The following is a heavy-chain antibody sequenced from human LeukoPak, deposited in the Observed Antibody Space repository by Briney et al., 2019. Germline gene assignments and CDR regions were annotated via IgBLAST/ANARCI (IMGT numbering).Heavy chain of an antibody. V-gene: IGHV1-18*01. D-gene: IGHD3-10*01. Sequence: GASVKVSCEASGYTFTSYGISWVRQAPGQGLEWMGWISAYNGNTNYAQKLQGRVTMTTDTSTSTAYMELRSLRSDDTAVYYCAREKFIWFGELLGHNWFDPWGQGTLVTVSS. CDR3: AREKFIWFGELLGHNWFDP. CDR1: GYTFTSYG. CDR2: ISAYNGNT. J-gene: IGHJ5*02.